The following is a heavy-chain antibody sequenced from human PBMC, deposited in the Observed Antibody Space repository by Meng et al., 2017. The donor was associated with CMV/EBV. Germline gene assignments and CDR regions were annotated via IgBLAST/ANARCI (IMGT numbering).Heavy chain of an antibody. Sequence: GESLKISCAASGLTFSSYSMNWVRQAPGKGLEWVSSISSSSSYIYYADSVKGRFTISRDNAKNSLYLQMNSLRAEDTAVYYCARPHQTSGYYESYYYYGMDVWGQGTTVTVSS. CDR3: ARPHQTSGYYESYYYYGMDV. D-gene: IGHD3-3*01. V-gene: IGHV3-21*01. J-gene: IGHJ6*02. CDR1: GLTFSSYS. CDR2: ISSSSSYI.